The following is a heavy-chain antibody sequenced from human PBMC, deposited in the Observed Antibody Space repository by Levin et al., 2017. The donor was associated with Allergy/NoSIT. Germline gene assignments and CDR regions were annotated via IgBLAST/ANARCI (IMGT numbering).Heavy chain of an antibody. CDR3: TRSKPNDQPWPSWAFDI. V-gene: IGHV3-66*01. D-gene: IGHD2-8*01. Sequence: GGSLRLSCAVSGFTGDYMNWVRQAPGKGLEWVSSIDAVGGTYHAEPVKGRFTISRDISKKTLYLQMNSLRVEDTALYYCTRSKPNDQPWPSWAFDIWGHGTMVTVSS. J-gene: IGHJ3*02. CDR2: IDAVGGT. CDR1: GFTGDY.